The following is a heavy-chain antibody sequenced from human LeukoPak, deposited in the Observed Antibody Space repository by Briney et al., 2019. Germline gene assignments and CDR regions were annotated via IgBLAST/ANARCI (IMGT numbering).Heavy chain of an antibody. J-gene: IGHJ4*02. CDR3: ARGVLTFGGVIVINYFDY. V-gene: IGHV1-2*04. CDR2: INPNSGGT. Sequence: ASVKVSCKASGYTFTGYYMHWVRQAPGQGLEWMGWINPNSGGTNYAQKFQGWVTITRDTSISTAYMELSRLRSDDTAVYYCARGVLTFGGVIVINYFDYWGQGTLVTVSS. D-gene: IGHD3-16*02. CDR1: GYTFTGYY.